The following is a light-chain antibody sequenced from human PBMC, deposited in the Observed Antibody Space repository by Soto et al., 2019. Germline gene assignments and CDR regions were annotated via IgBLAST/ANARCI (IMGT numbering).Light chain of an antibody. CDR2: KVS. V-gene: IGKV2-30*01. J-gene: IGKJ1*01. CDR3: LQGTHWPGT. Sequence: DVVMTQSPVALAVTXGXPXXXSXXXSXXFVYSDGNTYLHWFQQRPGQSPRRLIYKVSNRDSGVPDRFSGSGSGTDFTLKISRVEAEDVGVYYCLQGTHWPGTFGQGTRWIS. CDR1: XXFVYSDGNTY.